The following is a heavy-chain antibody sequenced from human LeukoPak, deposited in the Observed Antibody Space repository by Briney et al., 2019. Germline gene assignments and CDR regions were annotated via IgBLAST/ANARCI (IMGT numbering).Heavy chain of an antibody. CDR2: INNGGTT. CDR3: ARGLQLRPTCSGGSCSDILFDY. J-gene: IGHJ4*02. Sequence: SETLSLTCTVSGDSVSSADSYWSWIRQSPGKGLEWIGYINNGGTTNYNPSLKSRVTISVDTSKNQFSLKLSSVTAADTAVYYCARGLQLRPTCSGGSCSDILFDYWGQGILVTVSS. CDR1: GDSVSSADSY. V-gene: IGHV4-61*08. D-gene: IGHD2-15*01.